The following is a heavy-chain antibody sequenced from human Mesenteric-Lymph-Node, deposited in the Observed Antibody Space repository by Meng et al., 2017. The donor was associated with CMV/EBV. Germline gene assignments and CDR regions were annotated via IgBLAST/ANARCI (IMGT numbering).Heavy chain of an antibody. Sequence: SETLSLTCAVYGGSFNDYYWSWIRQPPGKGLEWIGSIYYSGSTYYNPSLKSRVTISVDTSKNQFSLKLSSVTAADTAVYYCARTPRGATTNLDYWGQGTLVTVSS. CDR1: GGSFNDYY. J-gene: IGHJ4*02. V-gene: IGHV4-34*01. CDR2: IYYSGST. D-gene: IGHD1-26*01. CDR3: ARTPRGATTNLDY.